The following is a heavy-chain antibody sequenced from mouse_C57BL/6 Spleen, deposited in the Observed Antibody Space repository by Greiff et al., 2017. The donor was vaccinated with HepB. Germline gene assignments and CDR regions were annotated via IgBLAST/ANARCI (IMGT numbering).Heavy chain of an antibody. CDR2: IYPSDSET. J-gene: IGHJ2*01. V-gene: IGHV1-61*01. Sequence: QVQQPGAELVRPGSSVKLSCKASGYTFTSYWMDWVKQRPGQGLEWIGNIYPSDSETHYNQKFKDKATLTVDKSSSTAYMQLSSLTSEDSAVYYCARLGGEDYWGQGTTLTVSS. CDR1: GYTFTSYW. CDR3: ARLGGEDY.